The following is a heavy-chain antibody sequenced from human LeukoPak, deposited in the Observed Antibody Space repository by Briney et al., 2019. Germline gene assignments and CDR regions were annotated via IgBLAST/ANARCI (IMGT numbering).Heavy chain of an antibody. V-gene: IGHV4-30-4*01. J-gene: IGHJ4*02. CDR3: ARAVGYCSGGSCYWPDY. Sequence: SETLSLTCTVSGGSISSGDCYWSWIRQPPGKGLEWIGYIYYSGSTYYNPSLKSRVTISVDTSKNQFSLKLSSVTAADTAVYYCARAVGYCSGGSCYWPDYWGQGTLVTVSS. CDR1: GGSISSGDCY. D-gene: IGHD2-15*01. CDR2: IYYSGST.